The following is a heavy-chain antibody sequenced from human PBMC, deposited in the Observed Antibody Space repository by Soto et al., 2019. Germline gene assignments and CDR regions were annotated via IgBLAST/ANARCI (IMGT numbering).Heavy chain of an antibody. CDR3: ARQFTRGYSSPTVPFDP. Sequence: SETLSLTCTVSGGSISSSSYYWGWIRQPPGKGLEWIGSIYYSGSTYYNPSLKSRVTISVDTSKNQFSLKLSSVTAADTAVYYCARQFTRGYSSPTVPFDPWGQGTLVTVSS. J-gene: IGHJ5*02. CDR2: IYYSGST. D-gene: IGHD6-13*01. CDR1: GGSISSSSYY. V-gene: IGHV4-39*01.